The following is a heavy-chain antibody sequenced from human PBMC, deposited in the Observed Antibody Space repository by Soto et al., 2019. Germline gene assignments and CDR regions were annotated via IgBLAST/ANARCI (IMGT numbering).Heavy chain of an antibody. Sequence: QVQLVESGGGVVQPGRSLRLSCAASGFTFSSYGMHWVRQAPGKGLEWVAGIWYDGSNKYYADSVKGRFTISRDNSKNTGELQTNSRRAEDTAVYYCARDWGAYCGGVCYCNYYYGMDVWGQGTTVTVSS. CDR3: ARDWGAYCGGVCYCNYYYGMDV. V-gene: IGHV3-33*01. CDR2: IWYDGSNK. J-gene: IGHJ6*02. CDR1: GFTFSSYG. D-gene: IGHD2-21*02.